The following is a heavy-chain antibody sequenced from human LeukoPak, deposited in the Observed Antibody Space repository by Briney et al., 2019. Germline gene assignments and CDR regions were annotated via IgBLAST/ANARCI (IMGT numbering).Heavy chain of an antibody. CDR1: GFTFSGYA. V-gene: IGHV3-64*01. CDR2: ISSNGGST. Sequence: PGGSLRLSCAASGFTFSGYAMHWVRQAPGKGLEYVSAISSNGGSTYYANSVKGRFTISRDNSKNTLYLQMGSLRAEDMALYYSARSAIAARVITWLVPWGHGAPGTVSS. CDR3: ARSAIAARVITWLVP. D-gene: IGHD6-6*01. J-gene: IGHJ5*02.